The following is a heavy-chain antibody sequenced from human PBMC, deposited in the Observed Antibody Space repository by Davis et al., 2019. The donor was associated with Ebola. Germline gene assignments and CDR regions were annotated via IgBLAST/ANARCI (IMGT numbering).Heavy chain of an antibody. CDR2: IYYSGST. CDR3: ARAVDSNSRNFDY. V-gene: IGHV4-59*01. CDR1: GGSISSYY. J-gene: IGHJ4*02. D-gene: IGHD4-11*01. Sequence: PSETLSLTCTVSGGSISSYYWSWIRQPPGKGLEWIGYIYYSGSTNYNPSLKSRVTISVDTSKNQFSLKLSSVTAADTAVYYCARAVDSNSRNFDYWGQGTLVTVSS.